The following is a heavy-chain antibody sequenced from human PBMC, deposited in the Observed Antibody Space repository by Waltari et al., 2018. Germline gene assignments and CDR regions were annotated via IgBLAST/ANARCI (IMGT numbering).Heavy chain of an antibody. CDR2: IYPGDSDT. Sequence: EVQLVQSGAVVKKPGASLQISCKGCGYSFTSYWLGWARHIPGKGLGWMGIIYPGDSDTRYSPSFQGQVTISADKSISTAYLQWSSLKASDTAMYYCARGINYYDSSGNYYFDYWGQGTLVTVSS. CDR1: GYSFTSYW. J-gene: IGHJ4*02. V-gene: IGHV5-51*01. D-gene: IGHD3-22*01. CDR3: ARGINYYDSSGNYYFDY.